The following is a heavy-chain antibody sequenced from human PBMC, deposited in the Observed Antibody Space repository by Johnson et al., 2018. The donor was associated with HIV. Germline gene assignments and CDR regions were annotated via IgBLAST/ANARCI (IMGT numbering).Heavy chain of an antibody. V-gene: IGHV3-30*19. Sequence: QVQLVESGGGVVQPGRSLRLSCAASGFMFSSYGMHWVRQAPGKGLEWVAVISYDGSNKYYADSVKGRFTISRDNAKNSLYLQMNSLRAEDTAVYYCARGRGSKSPGAVDIWGQGTMVTVSS. CDR2: ISYDGSNK. CDR3: ARGRGSKSPGAVDI. D-gene: IGHD1-26*01. CDR1: GFMFSSYG. J-gene: IGHJ3*02.